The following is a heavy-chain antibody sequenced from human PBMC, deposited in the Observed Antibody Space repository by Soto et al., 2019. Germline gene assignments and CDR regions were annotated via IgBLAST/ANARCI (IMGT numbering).Heavy chain of an antibody. Sequence: GGSLRLSCTASGVTFSMHAMTWVRRAPGKGLEWVSGLSDSGGSIYYADSVKGRFTISRDNSMNTLYLQMNTLRAEDTAIYYCAKVSSSWYAGFFDLWGQGTLVTVSS. CDR1: GVTFSMHA. CDR3: AKVSSSWYAGFFDL. CDR2: LSDSGGSI. J-gene: IGHJ4*02. D-gene: IGHD6-13*01. V-gene: IGHV3-23*01.